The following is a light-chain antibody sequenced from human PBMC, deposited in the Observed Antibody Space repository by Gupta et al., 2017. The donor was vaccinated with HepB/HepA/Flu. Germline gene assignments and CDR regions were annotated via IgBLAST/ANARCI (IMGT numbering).Light chain of an antibody. Sequence: DIQLTQSPSSLSASVGDRVTITCRASQSISSYLNWYQQKPGKAPKLLIDAASSLKSGVPSRFSGRGSGTEFTLTISSLQPEDFATYYCQQSYSTPITFGQGTRLEIK. CDR2: AAS. J-gene: IGKJ5*01. CDR1: QSISSY. V-gene: IGKV1-39*01. CDR3: QQSYSTPIT.